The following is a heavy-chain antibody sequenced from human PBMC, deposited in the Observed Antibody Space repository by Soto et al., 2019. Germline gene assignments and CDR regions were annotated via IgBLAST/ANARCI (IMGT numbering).Heavy chain of an antibody. V-gene: IGHV1-46*01. J-gene: IGHJ6*03. Sequence: ASVKVSCKASGYSFTTYYIQWVRHAPGHGPEWLGIINPSSGTTRYAQNFQGRVTLTRDTSTSTVYMELTGLRSEDSAVYYCARDWANNTGIGGFIYQFSQGRDVWGKGTTFTVSS. CDR1: GYSFTTYY. CDR3: ARDWANNTGIGGFIYQFSQGRDV. CDR2: INPSSGTT. D-gene: IGHD3-16*01.